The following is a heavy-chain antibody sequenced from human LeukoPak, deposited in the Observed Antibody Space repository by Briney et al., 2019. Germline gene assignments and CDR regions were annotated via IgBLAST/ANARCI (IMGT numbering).Heavy chain of an antibody. J-gene: IGHJ4*02. D-gene: IGHD6-13*01. CDR3: ARDISAAGTSFDY. V-gene: IGHV4-4*07. Sequence: SETLSLTCTVSGGSISSYYWSWIRQPAGKGLEWIGRIYTSGSTNYNPSLKSRVTISVDKSKNQSSLKLSSVTAADTAVYYCARDISAAGTSFDYWGQATLVTVSS. CDR1: GGSISSYY. CDR2: IYTSGST.